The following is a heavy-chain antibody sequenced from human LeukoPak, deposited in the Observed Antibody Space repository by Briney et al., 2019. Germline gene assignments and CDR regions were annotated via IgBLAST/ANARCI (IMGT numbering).Heavy chain of an antibody. CDR3: ARDPSNTSGWYVYFDY. V-gene: IGHV1-18*04. CDR2: ISAYNGDT. CDR1: GYTFNIYG. J-gene: IGHJ4*02. Sequence: ESVKVSFKASGYTFNIYGISWVRQAPGQGLKWMGWISAYNGDTKYAEKLQGRVTMTTDTSTSTAYMELRSLRSDDTAVYYCARDPSNTSGWYVYFDYWGQGTLVTVSS. D-gene: IGHD6-19*01.